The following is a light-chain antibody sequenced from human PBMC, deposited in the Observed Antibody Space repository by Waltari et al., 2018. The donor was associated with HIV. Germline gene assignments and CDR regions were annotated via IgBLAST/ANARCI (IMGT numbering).Light chain of an antibody. CDR3: AAWDDTLNAVV. V-gene: IGLV1-44*01. CDR2: INK. J-gene: IGLJ2*01. CDR1: SSNIGSNT. Sequence: QSVLTQPPSASGTPGQRVTISCSGSSSNIGSNTVNWYQHLPGTAPKLLMYINKQRPSGVPDRFSGSKSGTSASLAISGLQSEDEAAYFCAAWDDTLNAVVFGGGTKLTVL.